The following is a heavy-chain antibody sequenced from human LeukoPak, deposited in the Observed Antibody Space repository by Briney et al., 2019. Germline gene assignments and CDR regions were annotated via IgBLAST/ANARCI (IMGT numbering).Heavy chain of an antibody. J-gene: IGHJ4*02. Sequence: PSETLSLTCTVSGGSLSSYYWSWIRQPPGKGLEWIGYIYYSGSTNYNPSLKSRVTISVDTSKNQFSLKLSSVTAADTAVYYCAGGEYSSSWEYFDYWGQGTLVTVSS. CDR2: IYYSGST. V-gene: IGHV4-59*01. CDR1: GGSLSSYY. D-gene: IGHD6-6*01. CDR3: AGGEYSSSWEYFDY.